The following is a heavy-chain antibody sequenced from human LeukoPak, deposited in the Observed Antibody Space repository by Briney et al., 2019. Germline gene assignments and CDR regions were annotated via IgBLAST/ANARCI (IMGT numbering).Heavy chain of an antibody. D-gene: IGHD3-10*01. CDR2: ISYDGSNK. Sequence: HPGGSLRLSCAASGFTFSSYGMHWVRQAPGKGLEWVAVISYDGSNKYYADSVKGRFTISRDNSKNMLYLQMNSLRAEDTAVYYCARDRSYGELDYWGQGTLVTVSS. CDR3: ARDRSYGELDY. J-gene: IGHJ4*02. V-gene: IGHV3-30*19. CDR1: GFTFSSYG.